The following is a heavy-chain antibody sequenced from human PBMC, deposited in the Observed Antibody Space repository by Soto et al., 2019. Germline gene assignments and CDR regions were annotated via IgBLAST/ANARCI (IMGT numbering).Heavy chain of an antibody. Sequence: LSLPCTVSGGSLSSGGYYWSWIRQHPGKGLEWIGYIYYSGSTYYNPSLKSRVTISVDTSKNQFSLKLSSVTAADTAVYYCARGIVPAATQPFDYWGQGTLVTVSS. CDR1: GGSLSSGGYY. CDR3: ARGIVPAATQPFDY. CDR2: IYYSGST. V-gene: IGHV4-31*03. D-gene: IGHD2-2*01. J-gene: IGHJ4*02.